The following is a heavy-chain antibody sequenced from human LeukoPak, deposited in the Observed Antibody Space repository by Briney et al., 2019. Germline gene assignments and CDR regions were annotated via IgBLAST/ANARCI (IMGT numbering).Heavy chain of an antibody. CDR1: GFTFDDYA. V-gene: IGHV3-9*01. CDR3: AKAPLFDY. Sequence: PGGSLRLSCAASGFTFDDYAMHWVRQAPGKGLEWVSGISWNSGSIGYADSVKGRFTISRDNSKNTLYLQMNSLRTEDTAVYYCAKAPLFDYWGQGTLVNVSP. J-gene: IGHJ4*02. CDR2: ISWNSGSI.